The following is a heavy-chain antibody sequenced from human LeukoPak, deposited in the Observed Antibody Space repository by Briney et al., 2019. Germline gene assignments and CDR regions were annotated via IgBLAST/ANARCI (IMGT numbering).Heavy chain of an antibody. CDR1: GYTFTGYY. D-gene: IGHD4-23*01. J-gene: IGHJ5*02. CDR3: ARVGGGKQNWFDP. V-gene: IGHV1-2*06. CDR2: INPNSGGT. Sequence: GASVKVSCKASGYTFTGYYMHWVRHAPGQGLEWMGRINPNSGGTNYAQKFQGRVTMTRDTSISTAYMELSRLRSDDTAVYYCARVGGGKQNWFDPWGQGTLVTVSS.